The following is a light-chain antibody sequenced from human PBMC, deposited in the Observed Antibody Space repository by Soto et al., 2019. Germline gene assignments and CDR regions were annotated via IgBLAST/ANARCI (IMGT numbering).Light chain of an antibody. Sequence: DVQMTQSPSSLSASVGDRVTITCRASQSISSYLNWYQEKAGKGPKLLIYAASSLQSGVPSRFSGRGSGTDFTLTISSLQPEDFATYYCQRSDNTPRTFGQGTKVEIK. J-gene: IGKJ1*01. CDR3: QRSDNTPRT. CDR1: QSISSY. CDR2: AAS. V-gene: IGKV1-39*01.